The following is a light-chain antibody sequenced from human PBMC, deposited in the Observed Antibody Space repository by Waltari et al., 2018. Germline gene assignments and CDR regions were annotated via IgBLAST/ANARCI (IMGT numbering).Light chain of an antibody. Sequence: ELVMTQSPATLSVSPGERASLPCRASQSVSSNLAWYQQKPGPAPRLLIYGASARATGIPARFSGSGSGTEFTLTISSLQSEDFAVYYCQQYNNWPQTFGQGTKLEIK. CDR2: GAS. J-gene: IGKJ2*01. CDR3: QQYNNWPQT. CDR1: QSVSSN. V-gene: IGKV3-15*01.